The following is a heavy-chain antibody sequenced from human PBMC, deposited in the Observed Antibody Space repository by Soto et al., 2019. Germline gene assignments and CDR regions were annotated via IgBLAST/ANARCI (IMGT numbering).Heavy chain of an antibody. Sequence: SETLSLTCTVSGGSISSSSYYWGWIRQPPGKGLEWIGSIYYSGATYYNPSLKTRVAISVDTSKNQFSLKLSSVTAADTAVYYCARARDSSGYYLDYWGQGTLVTVSS. CDR3: ARARDSSGYYLDY. CDR1: GGSISSSSYY. D-gene: IGHD3-22*01. CDR2: IYYSGAT. J-gene: IGHJ4*02. V-gene: IGHV4-39*01.